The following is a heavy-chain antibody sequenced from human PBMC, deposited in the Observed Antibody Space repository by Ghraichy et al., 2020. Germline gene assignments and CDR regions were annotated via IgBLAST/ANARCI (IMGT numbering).Heavy chain of an antibody. D-gene: IGHD3-22*01. J-gene: IGHJ4*02. Sequence: SETLSLTCAVSGGSISSGGYSWSWIRQPPGKGLEWIGYIYHSGSTYYNPSLKSRVTISVDRSKNQFSLKLSSVTAADTAVYYCARERRGYYDSSGLFDYWGQGTLVTVSS. CDR1: GGSISSGGYS. CDR2: IYHSGST. CDR3: ARERRGYYDSSGLFDY. V-gene: IGHV4-30-2*01.